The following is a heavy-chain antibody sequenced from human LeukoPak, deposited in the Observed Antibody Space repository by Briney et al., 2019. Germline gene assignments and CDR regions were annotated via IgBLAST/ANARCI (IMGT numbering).Heavy chain of an antibody. V-gene: IGHV3-23*01. CDR2: IIGNGGTT. Sequence: GGSLRLTCAASGFTFRIYAMTWVRQAPGKGLEWVSTIIGNGGTTYHADSVKGRVAISRDNSKNTVFLQLNSLRAEDTAVYFFAKDEAVAGSDLFDYWGRGTLVTVSS. D-gene: IGHD6-19*01. CDR3: AKDEAVAGSDLFDY. CDR1: GFTFRIYA. J-gene: IGHJ4*02.